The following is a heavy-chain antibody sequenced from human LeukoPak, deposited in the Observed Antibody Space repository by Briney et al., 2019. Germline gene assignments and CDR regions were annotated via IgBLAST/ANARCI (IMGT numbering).Heavy chain of an antibody. CDR3: VNPVGYCISISCTNFDY. V-gene: IGHV1-69*13. CDR1: GGTFSSYA. CDR2: IIPIFGTA. J-gene: IGHJ4*02. Sequence: VASVKVSCKASGGTFSSYAISWVRQAPGQGLEWMGGIIPIFGTANYAQKFQGRVTITADESTSTAYMELSSLRAEDTAVYYCVNPVGYCISISCTNFDYWGQGTLVTVSS. D-gene: IGHD2-2*01.